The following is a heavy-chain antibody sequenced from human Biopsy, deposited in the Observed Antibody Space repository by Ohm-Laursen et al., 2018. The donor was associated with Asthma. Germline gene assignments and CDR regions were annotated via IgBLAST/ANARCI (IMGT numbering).Heavy chain of an antibody. CDR2: IYSGGGT. CDR3: VRDGTDDAFDI. J-gene: IGHJ3*02. V-gene: IGHV3-53*01. CDR1: GFTVSTNG. Sequence: SLRLSCSASGFTVSTNGMSWVRQPPGKGLEWVSVIYSGGGTYYADSVQGRFTMARDNSKNTLDLQMNSLREEDTAVYYCVRDGTDDAFDIWGQGTVVSVSS. D-gene: IGHD1-1*01.